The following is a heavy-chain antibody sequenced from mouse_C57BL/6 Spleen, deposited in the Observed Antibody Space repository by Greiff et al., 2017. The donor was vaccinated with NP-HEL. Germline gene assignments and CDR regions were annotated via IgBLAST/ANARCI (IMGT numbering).Heavy chain of an antibody. V-gene: IGHV1-50*01. CDR1: GYTFTSYW. Sequence: QVQLQQPGAELVKPGASVKLSCKASGYTFTSYWMPWVTQRPGQRLAWIGEIDPSDSYTNYNQKFKGKATLTVDTSSSTAYMQLSSLTSEDSAVDYCAGGNRPYYAMDYWGQGTSVTVSS. D-gene: IGHD3-2*02. CDR2: IDPSDSYT. J-gene: IGHJ4*01. CDR3: AGGNRPYYAMDY.